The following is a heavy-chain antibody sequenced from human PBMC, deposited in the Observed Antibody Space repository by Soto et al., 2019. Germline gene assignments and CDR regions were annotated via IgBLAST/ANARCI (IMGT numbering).Heavy chain of an antibody. V-gene: IGHV3-74*01. J-gene: IGHJ4*02. CDR3: ARLHQDYGDYVKY. D-gene: IGHD4-17*01. Sequence: GGSLRLSCAASGFTFSSYWMHWVRQAPGKGLVWVSRINSDRSSTSYADSVKGRFTISRDNAKNTLYLQMNSLRAEDTAVYYCARLHQDYGDYVKYWGQGTLVTVSS. CDR2: INSDRSST. CDR1: GFTFSSYW.